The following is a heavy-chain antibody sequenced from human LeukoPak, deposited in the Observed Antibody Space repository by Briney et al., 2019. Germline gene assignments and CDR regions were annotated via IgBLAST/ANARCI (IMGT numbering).Heavy chain of an antibody. CDR3: AKDGGPSSWYEFYYMDV. Sequence: GGSLRLSCAASEFTFDDYTMHWVRQAPGKGLEWVSLISWDGGSTYYADSVKGRFTISRDNSKNSLYLQMNSLRTEDTALYYCAKDGGPSSWYEFYYMDVWGKGTTVTVSS. CDR2: ISWDGGST. J-gene: IGHJ6*03. CDR1: EFTFDDYT. V-gene: IGHV3-43*01. D-gene: IGHD6-13*01.